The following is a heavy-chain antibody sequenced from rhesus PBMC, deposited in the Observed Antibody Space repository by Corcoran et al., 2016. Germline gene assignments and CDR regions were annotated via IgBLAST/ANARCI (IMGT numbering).Heavy chain of an antibody. CDR3: ARGGPSGGVATTVAADY. CDR2: IYWDDDK. D-gene: IGHD4-29*01. J-gene: IGHJ4*01. CDR1: GFSLTTSGMG. Sequence: QVTLKESGPALVKPTQTLTLTCTFSGFSLTTSGMGVGWIRQHPGKALEWLALIYWDDDKRYSPSLKSRLTISKDTSKNQVVLTMTNMDPVDTATYYCARGGPSGGVATTVAADYWGQGVLVTVSS. V-gene: IGHV2-174*01.